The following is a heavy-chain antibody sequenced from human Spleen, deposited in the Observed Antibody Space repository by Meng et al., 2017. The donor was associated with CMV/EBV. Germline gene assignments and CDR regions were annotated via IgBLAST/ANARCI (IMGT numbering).Heavy chain of an antibody. Sequence: SCAASGFTFNGYNMNWVRQAPGKGLEWVASISTSSTYIFYADSVKGRFTVSRDNANRALYLQMDSLRVEDSAVYYCARAFYDFWSGIGYWGQGVMVTVSS. CDR1: GFTFNGYN. D-gene: IGHD3-3*01. V-gene: IGHV3-21*01. J-gene: IGHJ4*02. CDR2: ISTSSTYI. CDR3: ARAFYDFWSGIGY.